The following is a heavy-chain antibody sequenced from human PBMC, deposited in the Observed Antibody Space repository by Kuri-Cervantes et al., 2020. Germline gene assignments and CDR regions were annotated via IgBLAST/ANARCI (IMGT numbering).Heavy chain of an antibody. J-gene: IGHJ6*03. D-gene: IGHD6-19*01. CDR3: AKEASIAVAGLPDYYYYMDV. CDR1: GFTFSSYE. CDR2: ISSSSSTT. Sequence: GGSLRLSCAASGFTFSSYEMNWVRQAPGKGLEWVSYISSSSSTTYYADSVKGRFTISRDNSKNTLYLQMNSLRAEDTAVYYCAKEASIAVAGLPDYYYYMDVWGKGTTVTVSS. V-gene: IGHV3-48*03.